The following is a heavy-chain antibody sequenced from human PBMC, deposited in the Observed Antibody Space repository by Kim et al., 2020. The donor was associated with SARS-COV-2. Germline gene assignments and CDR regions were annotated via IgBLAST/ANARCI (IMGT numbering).Heavy chain of an antibody. CDR1: GYTFTSYG. J-gene: IGHJ6*02. Sequence: ASVKVSCKASGYTFTSYGISWVRQAPGQGLEWMGWISAYNGNTNYAQKLQGRVTMTTDTSTSTAYMELRSLRSDDTAVYYCARVAGRYYYYGMDVWGQGTTVTVSS. CDR2: ISAYNGNT. D-gene: IGHD6-25*01. V-gene: IGHV1-18*04. CDR3: ARVAGRYYYYGMDV.